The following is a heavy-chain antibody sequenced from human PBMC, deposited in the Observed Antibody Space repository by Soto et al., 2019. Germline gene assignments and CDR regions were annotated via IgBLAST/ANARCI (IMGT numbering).Heavy chain of an antibody. CDR2: INHSGST. CDR1: GGSFSGYY. D-gene: IGHD2-15*01. J-gene: IGHJ6*02. V-gene: IGHV4-34*01. Sequence: QVQLQQWGAGLLKPSETLSLTCAVYGGSFSGYYWSWIRQPPGKGLEWIGEINHSGSTNYNPSLKGRVTLAVDPSKSKFSLKQSSVTAADTAVYYCARGRGYDYGMDVWGQGTTDTCSS. CDR3: ARGRGYDYGMDV.